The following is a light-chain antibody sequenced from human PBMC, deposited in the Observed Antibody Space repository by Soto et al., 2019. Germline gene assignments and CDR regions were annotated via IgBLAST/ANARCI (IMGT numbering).Light chain of an antibody. J-gene: IGKJ1*01. CDR2: DAS. CDR1: QGVSSY. V-gene: IGKV3D-15*01. CDR3: QQYNNWPAGT. Sequence: EIVLTQSPGTLSLSPGERATLSCRASQGVSSYLAWYQQKPGQAPRLLIYDASNRATGIPARFSGSGSGTEFTLTISSLQSEDFAVYYCQQYNNWPAGTFGQGTKVDIK.